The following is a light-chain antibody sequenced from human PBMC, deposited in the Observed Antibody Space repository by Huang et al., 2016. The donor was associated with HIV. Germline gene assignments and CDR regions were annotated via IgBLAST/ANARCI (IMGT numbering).Light chain of an antibody. V-gene: IGKV1-5*03. CDR1: QSISSR. Sequence: DIQMTQSPSTLSAFVGDRVSITCRASQSISSRLAWYQQKPGKAPKLLIYKASNLENGVPSRFSGSGSGTEFTLTISSLQPDDFATYYCQQYNSYPYTFGQGTRLEIK. J-gene: IGKJ2*01. CDR3: QQYNSYPYT. CDR2: KAS.